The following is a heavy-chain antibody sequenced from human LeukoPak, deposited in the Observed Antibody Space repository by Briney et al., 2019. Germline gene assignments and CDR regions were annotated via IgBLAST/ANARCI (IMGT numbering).Heavy chain of an antibody. J-gene: IGHJ6*02. CDR3: ARMSYDFWSGYYSPYYYYGMDV. CDR2: IKQDGSEK. CDR1: GFTFSSYW. V-gene: IGHV3-7*01. D-gene: IGHD3-3*01. Sequence: GGSLRLSCAASGFTFSSYWMSWVRQAPGKGLEWVANIKQDGSEKYYVDSAKGRFTISRDNAKNSLYLQMNSLRAEDTAVYYCARMSYDFWSGYYSPYYYYGMDVWGQGTTVTVSS.